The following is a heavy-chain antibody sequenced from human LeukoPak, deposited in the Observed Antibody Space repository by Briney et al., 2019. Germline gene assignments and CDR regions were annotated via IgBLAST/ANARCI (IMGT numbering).Heavy chain of an antibody. V-gene: IGHV1-18*01. Sequence: GASVKVSCKASAYTFSSYGVSWVRQAPGQGLEWMGWISPYSGYTNYAQNLQGRVTMTTDTSTSTAYMELRSLRSDDTAVYYCATGGDYPGYWGQGTLVTVSS. J-gene: IGHJ4*02. CDR2: ISPYSGYT. D-gene: IGHD4-17*01. CDR1: AYTFSSYG. CDR3: ATGGDYPGY.